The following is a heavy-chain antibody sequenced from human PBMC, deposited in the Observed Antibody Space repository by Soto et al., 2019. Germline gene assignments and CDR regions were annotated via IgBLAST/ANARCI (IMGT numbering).Heavy chain of an antibody. D-gene: IGHD2-21*02. CDR2: IIPILGIA. CDR1: GGTFSSYT. CDR3: ARDPTYCGGDCYSDY. J-gene: IGHJ4*02. Sequence: QVQLVQSGAEVKKPGSSVKVSCKASGGTFSSYTISWVRQAPGQGLEWMGRIIPILGIANYAQKFQGRVTIPADKSTSTAYMELSSLRSEDTAVYYCARDPTYCGGDCYSDYWGQGTLVTVSS. V-gene: IGHV1-69*08.